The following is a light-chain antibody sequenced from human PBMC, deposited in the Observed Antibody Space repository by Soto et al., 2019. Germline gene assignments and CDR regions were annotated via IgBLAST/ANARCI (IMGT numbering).Light chain of an antibody. Sequence: EIVLTQSPGSLSLSPGARATLSCRASQSVDSSFFAWYQQKPGQAPRLLIYGASNRATGIPDRFSGRGSGKDFNSTITGLEAENFAVYYCQQYVSSVTFGQGTKVEIK. CDR2: GAS. CDR3: QQYVSSVT. CDR1: QSVDSSF. J-gene: IGKJ1*01. V-gene: IGKV3-20*01.